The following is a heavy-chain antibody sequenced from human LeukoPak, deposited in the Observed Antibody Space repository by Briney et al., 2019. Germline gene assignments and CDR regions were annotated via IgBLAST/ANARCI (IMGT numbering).Heavy chain of an antibody. CDR2: IRVDRGKP. CDR1: GYTFTRYG. J-gene: IGHJ1*01. V-gene: IGHV1-18*01. CDR3: SRRLHYYDSSGLVIQD. D-gene: IGHD3-22*01. Sequence: ASVQVSCKASGYTFTRYGFSWVRPAPGQGLEWMGWIRVDRGKPNYEQKLQGRVTMTTDTSTTTAYPELRSLSSDDTARAYCSRRLHYYDSSGLVIQDWGQGAMVTVAS.